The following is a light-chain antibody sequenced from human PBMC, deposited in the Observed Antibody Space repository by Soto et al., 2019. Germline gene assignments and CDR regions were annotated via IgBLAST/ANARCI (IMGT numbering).Light chain of an antibody. CDR2: GAS. CDR1: RSVSSN. J-gene: IGKJ4*01. V-gene: IGKV3-15*01. Sequence: EIVMTQSPATLSVSPGERATLSCRASRSVSSNLAWYQQKPGQAPRLLIYGASTRATGIPVKFSGSGSGTEFTLTISSLQSEDFAVYHCQQYKNWPLSFGGGTKVDIK. CDR3: QQYKNWPLS.